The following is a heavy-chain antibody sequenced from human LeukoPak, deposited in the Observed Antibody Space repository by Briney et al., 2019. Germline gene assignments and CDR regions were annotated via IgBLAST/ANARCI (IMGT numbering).Heavy chain of an antibody. D-gene: IGHD2-15*01. CDR3: AKGGPGYCSGGSCYPFDY. CDR1: GFTFSSYG. J-gene: IGHJ4*02. V-gene: IGHV3-30*02. CDR2: IRYDGSNK. Sequence: GGSLRLSCAASGFTFSSYGMHWVRQAPGKGLEWVAFIRYDGSNKYYADSVKGRFTISRDNSKNTLYLQMNSLRAEDTAVYYCAKGGPGYCSGGSCYPFDYWGQGTLVTVSS.